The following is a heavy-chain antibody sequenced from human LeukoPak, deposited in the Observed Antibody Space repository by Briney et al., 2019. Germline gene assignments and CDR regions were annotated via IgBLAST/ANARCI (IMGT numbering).Heavy chain of an antibody. J-gene: IGHJ4*02. CDR3: ARGGYCSGGSCYSRPTDLGY. Sequence: ASVKVSCKASGYTFTSYYMHWVRQAPGQGLEWMGIINPSGGSTSYAQKFQGRVTMTRDMSTSTVYMELSSLRSEDTAVYYCARGGYCSGGSCYSRPTDLGYWGQGTLVTVSS. CDR1: GYTFTSYY. D-gene: IGHD2-15*01. V-gene: IGHV1-46*01. CDR2: INPSGGST.